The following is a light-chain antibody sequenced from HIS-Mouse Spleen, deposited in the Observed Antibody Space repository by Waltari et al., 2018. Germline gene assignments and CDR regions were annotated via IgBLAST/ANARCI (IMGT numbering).Light chain of an antibody. Sequence: QSALTQPASVSGSPGQSITISCTGTSSDVGSYNLVSWYQQHPGKAPKLMIYECSKRPSGVSNRCSGSKSGNTASLTISGLQAEDEADYYCCSYAGSSTNWVFGGGTKLTVL. V-gene: IGLV2-23*01. CDR3: CSYAGSSTNWV. CDR2: ECS. CDR1: SSDVGSYNL. J-gene: IGLJ3*02.